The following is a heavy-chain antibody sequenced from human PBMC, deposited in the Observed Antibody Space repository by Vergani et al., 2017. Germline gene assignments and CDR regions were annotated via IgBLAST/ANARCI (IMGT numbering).Heavy chain of an antibody. Sequence: QVQLVESGGGVVQPGGSLRLSCAASGFTFSSYGMHWVRQAPGKGLEWVAFIRYDGSNKYYADSVKGRFTISRDNSKNTLYLQMNSLRAEDTAVYYCAKDLDDILTAPLAYWGQGTLVTVSS. CDR1: GFTFSSYG. J-gene: IGHJ4*02. D-gene: IGHD3-9*01. CDR3: AKDLDDILTAPLAY. CDR2: IRYDGSNK. V-gene: IGHV3-30*02.